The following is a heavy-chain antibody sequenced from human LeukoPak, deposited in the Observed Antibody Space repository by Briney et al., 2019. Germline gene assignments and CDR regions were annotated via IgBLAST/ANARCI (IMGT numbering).Heavy chain of an antibody. CDR3: AREYYYGSGSYFH. D-gene: IGHD3-10*01. J-gene: IGHJ4*02. V-gene: IGHV1-8*03. CDR1: GYTFTSYD. CDR2: MNPNSGNT. Sequence: ASVKVSRKASGYTFTSYDINWVRQATGQGLEWMGWMNPNSGNTGYAQKFQGRVTITRNTSIGTAYMELSSLRSDDTAVYYCAREYYYGSGSYFHWGQGTLVTVSS.